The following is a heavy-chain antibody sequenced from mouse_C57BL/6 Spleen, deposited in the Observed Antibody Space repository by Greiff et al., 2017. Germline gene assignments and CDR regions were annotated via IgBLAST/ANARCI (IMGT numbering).Heavy chain of an antibody. J-gene: IGHJ4*01. CDR3: ARGSSGHYAMDY. CDR1: GYTFTDYY. CDR2: IYPGSGNT. V-gene: IGHV1-76*01. Sequence: VQGVESGAELVRPGASVKLSCKASGYTFTDYYINWVKQRPGQGLEWIARIYPGSGNTYYNEKFKGKATLTAEKSSSTAYMQLSSLTSEDSAVYFCARGSSGHYAMDYWGQGTSVTVSS. D-gene: IGHD3-2*02.